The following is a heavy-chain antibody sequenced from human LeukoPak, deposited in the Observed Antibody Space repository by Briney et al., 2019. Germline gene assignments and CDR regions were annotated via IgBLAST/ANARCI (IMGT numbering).Heavy chain of an antibody. Sequence: GESLKISCKGSGYRFTSYWIGWVRQMPGKGLEWMGVIYPGDSDTRYSPSFQGQATISADKSISTAYLQWSSLKASDTAMYYCARSPRGVLFGGYYYYMDVWGKGTTVTVSS. V-gene: IGHV5-51*01. J-gene: IGHJ6*03. CDR1: GYRFTSYW. CDR3: ARSPRGVLFGGYYYYMDV. D-gene: IGHD3-16*01. CDR2: IYPGDSDT.